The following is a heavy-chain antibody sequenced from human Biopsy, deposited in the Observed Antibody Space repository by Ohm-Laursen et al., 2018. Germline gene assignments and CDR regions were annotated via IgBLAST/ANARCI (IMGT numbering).Heavy chain of an antibody. V-gene: IGHV4-59*08. J-gene: IGHJ2*01. CDR3: ARHAPSYSGSYWRYFDL. D-gene: IGHD1-26*01. CDR1: GKTFSDYQ. CDR2: IYYTGST. Sequence: TLSLTCAVFGKTFSDYQWSWIRQRPGKGLEWIGYIYYTGSTNYNPSLKSRVTISVDTSMNHLSLRLTSVTAADTAVYYCARHAPSYSGSYWRYFDLWGRGTLVTVSS.